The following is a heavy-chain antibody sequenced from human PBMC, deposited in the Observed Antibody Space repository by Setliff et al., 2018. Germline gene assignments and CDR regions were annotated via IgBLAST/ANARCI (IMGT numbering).Heavy chain of an antibody. J-gene: IGHJ6*03. D-gene: IGHD3-3*01. CDR1: GYTFTGYY. Sequence: GASVKVSCKASGYTFTGYYMHWVRQAPGQGLEWMGMVNPNDGSTRYAQKFQGRVTITRDTSASTAYMELSRLTYEDTAVYYCARDDDDFYSGYPYMDVWGKGTTVTVSS. CDR3: ARDDDDFYSGYPYMDV. CDR2: VNPNDGST. V-gene: IGHV1-46*01.